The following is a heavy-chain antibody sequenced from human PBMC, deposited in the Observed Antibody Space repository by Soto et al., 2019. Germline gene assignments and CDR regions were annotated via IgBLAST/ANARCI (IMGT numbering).Heavy chain of an antibody. Sequence: SETLSLTGAVDGGSVSGYYWTWIRKPPGKGLEWIGEINHSANTNYNPSHGSRVTMSVDTSKNHFSLKVTSVSAADTAVYYCARSELGARRHCDGTSCSNTVTKNGMDVWGQGTTVTVSS. CDR1: GGSVSGYY. D-gene: IGHD2-2*01. CDR3: ARSELGARRHCDGTSCSNTVTKNGMDV. V-gene: IGHV4-34*01. CDR2: INHSANT. J-gene: IGHJ6*02.